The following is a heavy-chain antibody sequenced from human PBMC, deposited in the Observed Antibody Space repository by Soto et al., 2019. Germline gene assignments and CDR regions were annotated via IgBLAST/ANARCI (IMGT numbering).Heavy chain of an antibody. CDR2: IYHSGTA. CDR3: ATLTPPFDY. D-gene: IGHD3-9*01. CDR1: GYSIKSGYY. J-gene: IGHJ4*02. Sequence: PSETLSLTCIVSGYSIKSGYYWGWVRQSPGKGLEWIGTIYHSGTAYYNPSLKSRVTISVDTSKNQIPLKLNSVTAADTAVYYCATLTPPFDYWGQGTLVTVS. V-gene: IGHV4-38-2*02.